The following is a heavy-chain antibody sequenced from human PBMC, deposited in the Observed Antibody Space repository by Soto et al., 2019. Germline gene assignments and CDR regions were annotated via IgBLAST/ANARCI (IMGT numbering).Heavy chain of an antibody. CDR1: GGTFSSYT. CDR3: ESTPATVKHSCAY. CDR2: IIPSLGIA. D-gene: IGHD1-26*01. V-gene: IGHV1-69*02. J-gene: IGHJ4*02. Sequence: QVQLVQSGAEVKKPGSSVKVSCKASGGTFSSYTISWVRQTPGPGLEWRGRIIPSLGIANYAQKVQRRVTITADKSTSTAYIGLSSLRSEDTAVYCCESTPATVKHSCAYWGKGTLVTVSS.